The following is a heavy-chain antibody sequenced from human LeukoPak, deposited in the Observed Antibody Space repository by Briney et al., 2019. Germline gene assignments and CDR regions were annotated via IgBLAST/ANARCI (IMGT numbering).Heavy chain of an antibody. J-gene: IGHJ6*03. CDR1: GFTFSSYG. D-gene: IGHD2-2*01. CDR3: AKSERYCSSTSCFYMDV. CDR2: IRYDGSNK. Sequence: PGGSLRLSCAASGFTFSSYGMHWVRQAPGKGLEWVAFIRYDGSNKYYADSVKGRFTISRDNSKNTLYLQMNSLRAEDTAVYYCAKSERYCSSTSCFYMDVWGKGTTVTVSS. V-gene: IGHV3-30*02.